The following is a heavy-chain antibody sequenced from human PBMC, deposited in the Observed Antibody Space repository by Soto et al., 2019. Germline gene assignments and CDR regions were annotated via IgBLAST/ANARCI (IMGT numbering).Heavy chain of an antibody. V-gene: IGHV3-13*01. Sequence: PGGSLRLSCAASGFTFSSYDMHWVRQATGKGLEWVSAIGTAGDTYYPGSVKGRFTISRENAKNSLYLQMNSLRAGDTAVYYCARGHRATGSDWLPHCYYYYMDVWGKGTTVTVSS. CDR1: GFTFSSYD. CDR3: ARGHRATGSDWLPHCYYYYMDV. D-gene: IGHD3-9*01. J-gene: IGHJ6*03. CDR2: IGTAGDT.